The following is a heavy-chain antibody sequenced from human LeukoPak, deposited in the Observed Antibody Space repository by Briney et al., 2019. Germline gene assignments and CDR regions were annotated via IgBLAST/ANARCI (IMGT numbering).Heavy chain of an antibody. CDR1: GGSISSGSYY. D-gene: IGHD1-26*01. V-gene: IGHV4-61*02. CDR3: ARKSSRYPPKFDY. CDR2: IYTSGST. Sequence: PSETLSLTCTVSGGSISSGSYYWSWIRQPAGKGLEWIGRIYTSGSTNYNPSLKSRVTISVDTSKNQFSLKLSSVTAADTAVYYCARKSSRYPPKFDYWGQGTLVTVSS. J-gene: IGHJ4*02.